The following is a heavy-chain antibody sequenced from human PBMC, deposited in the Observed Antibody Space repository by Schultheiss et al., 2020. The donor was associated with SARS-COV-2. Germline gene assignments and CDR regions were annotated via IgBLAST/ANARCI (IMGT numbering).Heavy chain of an antibody. V-gene: IGHV4-61*01. D-gene: IGHD5-24*01. CDR1: GGSVSSGSYY. CDR3: ARIDRALDGYIHYGMDV. J-gene: IGHJ6*02. CDR2: IYYSGST. Sequence: SETLSLTCTVSGGSVSSGSYYWSWIRQPPGKGLEWIGYIYYSGSTYYNPSLKSRVFISVDTSKNQFSLKLSSVTAADTAVYYCARIDRALDGYIHYGMDVWGQGTTVTVSS.